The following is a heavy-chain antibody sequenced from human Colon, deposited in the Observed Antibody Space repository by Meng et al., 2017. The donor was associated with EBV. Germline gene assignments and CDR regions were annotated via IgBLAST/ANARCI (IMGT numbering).Heavy chain of an antibody. V-gene: IGHV7-4-1*02. J-gene: IGHJ4*02. CDR2: INTNTGNP. Sequence: VQLLQVVSELKKPGASWKVSCKASGYTFTSYAMNWVRQAPGQGLEWMGWINTNTGNPTYAQGFTGRFVFSLDTSVSTAYLQISSLKAADTAVYYCARLYCSGGSCYTIDYWGQGTLVTVSS. CDR3: ARLYCSGGSCYTIDY. CDR1: GYTFTSYA. D-gene: IGHD2-15*01.